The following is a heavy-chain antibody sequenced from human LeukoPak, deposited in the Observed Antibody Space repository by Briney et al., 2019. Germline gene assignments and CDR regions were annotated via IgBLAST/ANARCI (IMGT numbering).Heavy chain of an antibody. V-gene: IGHV4-59*01. CDR3: AGGRATGLVSIFGVVSDWFDP. Sequence: SETLSLTCTVSGGSISSYYWSWIRQPPGKGLEWIGYIYYSGSTNYNPSLKSRVTISVDTSKNQFSLKLSSVTAADTAVYYCAGGRATGLVSIFGVVSDWFDPWGQGTLVTVSS. CDR2: IYYSGST. CDR1: GGSISSYY. J-gene: IGHJ5*02. D-gene: IGHD3-3*01.